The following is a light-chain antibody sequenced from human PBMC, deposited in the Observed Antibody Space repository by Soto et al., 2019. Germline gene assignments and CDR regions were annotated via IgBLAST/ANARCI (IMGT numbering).Light chain of an antibody. Sequence: EIVLTQSPATLSLSPGDRATLSCRASQSIRKDLVWYQQRPGQAPRLLMYDAFNRATGIPARFSGSGTGTHFTLTITSLEPEDFAVYYCRQRGNWPPPFGQGTKLETK. CDR1: QSIRKD. J-gene: IGKJ2*01. V-gene: IGKV3-11*01. CDR2: DAF. CDR3: RQRGNWPPP.